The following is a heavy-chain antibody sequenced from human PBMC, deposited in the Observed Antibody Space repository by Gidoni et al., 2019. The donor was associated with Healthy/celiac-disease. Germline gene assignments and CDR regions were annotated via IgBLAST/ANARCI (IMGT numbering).Heavy chain of an antibody. CDR2: IIPIFGTA. J-gene: IGHJ4*02. D-gene: IGHD3-10*01. Sequence: QVQLVQSGAEGKKPGSSVKISCKASGGTYSSYAISWVRQAPGQGLEWMGGIIPIFGTANYAQQFQGRVTITADESTSTAYMELSSLRSEDTAVYYCARDSYYYGSGSYSFLYWGQGTLVTVSS. CDR3: ARDSYYYGSGSYSFLY. CDR1: GGTYSSYA. V-gene: IGHV1-69*01.